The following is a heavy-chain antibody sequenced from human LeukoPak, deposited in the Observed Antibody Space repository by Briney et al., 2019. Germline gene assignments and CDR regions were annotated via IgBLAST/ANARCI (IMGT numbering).Heavy chain of an antibody. V-gene: IGHV4-61*02. Sequence: PSQTLSLTCTVSGASISSGEYYWSWIRQAAGRGLEWVGRIFTTGNTDYNASLESRVTISVDPSKNRCSLNLTSVPPADTAVYYCGRLGSGTLEFDSWGQGTLVTVSS. D-gene: IGHD1-7*01. CDR1: GASISSGEYY. CDR3: GRLGSGTLEFDS. J-gene: IGHJ4*02. CDR2: IFTTGNT.